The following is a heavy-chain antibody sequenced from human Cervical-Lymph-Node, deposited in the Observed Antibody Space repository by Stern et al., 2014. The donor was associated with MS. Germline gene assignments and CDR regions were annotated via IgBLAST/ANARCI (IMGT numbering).Heavy chain of an antibody. CDR3: ARDPSSGYVNNNWFDP. CDR1: GYTFTGYY. D-gene: IGHD3-3*01. Sequence: VHLVESGAEVKKPGASVKVSCKAYGYTFTGYYMHWVRQAPGQGLEWMGWINPNSGGTNYAQKFQGRVTMTRDTSISTAYMELSRLRSDDTAVYYCARDPSSGYVNNNWFDPWGQGTLVTVSS. CDR2: INPNSGGT. J-gene: IGHJ5*02. V-gene: IGHV1-2*02.